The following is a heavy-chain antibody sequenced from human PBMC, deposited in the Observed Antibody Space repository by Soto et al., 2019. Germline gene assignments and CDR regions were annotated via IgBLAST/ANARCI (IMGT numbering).Heavy chain of an antibody. CDR3: AREVVTTQWYFDN. J-gene: IGHJ4*02. CDR2: ISGSGGST. D-gene: IGHD1-1*01. CDR1: GFTFSSYA. Sequence: EVQLLESGGGLVQPGGSLRLSCAASGFTFSSYAMSWVRQAPGKGLEWVSAISGSGGSTYYADSVKGRFTISRDNSKNTLYLQMNSLRTEDTAVYYSAREVVTTQWYFDNWGQGIQVTVSS. V-gene: IGHV3-23*01.